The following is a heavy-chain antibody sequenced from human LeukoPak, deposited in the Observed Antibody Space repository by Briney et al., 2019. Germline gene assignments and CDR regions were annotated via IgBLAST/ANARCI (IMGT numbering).Heavy chain of an antibody. CDR2: MNPNSGNT. J-gene: IGHJ4*02. Sequence: ASVKVSCKASGYTFTSYDINGVRQATGQGLEWMGWMNPNSGNTGYAQKFQGRVTMTRNTSISTAYMELSSLRSEDTAVYYCARGYWAAAGVDYWGQGTLVTVSS. CDR3: ARGYWAAAGVDY. V-gene: IGHV1-8*01. D-gene: IGHD6-13*01. CDR1: GYTFTSYD.